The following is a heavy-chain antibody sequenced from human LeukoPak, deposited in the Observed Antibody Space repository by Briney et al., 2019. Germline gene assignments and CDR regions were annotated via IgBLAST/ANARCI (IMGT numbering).Heavy chain of an antibody. J-gene: IGHJ1*01. Sequence: SETLSLTCAVYGGSFSGYYWSWIRQPPGKGLEWIGEINHSGSTNYNPSLKSRVTISVDTSKNQFSLKLSSVTAADTAVYYCARGIIARLGYFQRWGQGTLVTVSS. D-gene: IGHD3-10*01. CDR2: INHSGST. V-gene: IGHV4-34*01. CDR1: GGSFSGYY. CDR3: ARGIIARLGYFQR.